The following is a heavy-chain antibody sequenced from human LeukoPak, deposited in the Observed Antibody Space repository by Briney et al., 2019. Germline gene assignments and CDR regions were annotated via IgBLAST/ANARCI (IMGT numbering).Heavy chain of an antibody. CDR3: ARVVFSGGWLFEATFDY. CDR2: ISGSGGST. V-gene: IGHV3-23*01. Sequence: PGGSLRLSCAASGFTFSSYAMSWVRQAPGKGLEWVSAISGSGGSTYYADSVRGRFTISRDNSKNTLYLQMNSLRAEDTALYYYARVVFSGGWLFEATFDYWGQGTLVTVSS. D-gene: IGHD3-22*01. CDR1: GFTFSSYA. J-gene: IGHJ4*02.